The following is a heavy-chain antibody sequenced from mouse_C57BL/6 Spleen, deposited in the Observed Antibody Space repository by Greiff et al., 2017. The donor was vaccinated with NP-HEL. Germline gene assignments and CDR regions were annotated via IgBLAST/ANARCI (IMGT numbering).Heavy chain of an antibody. CDR3: ARDGYHEGDYFDY. D-gene: IGHD2-3*01. CDR2: INPSNGGT. V-gene: IGHV1-53*01. CDR1: GYTFTSYW. J-gene: IGHJ2*01. Sequence: VQLQQPGTELVKPGASVKLSCKASGYTFTSYWMHWVKQRPGQGLEWIGNINPSNGGTNYNEKFKSKATLTVDKSSSAAYMQLSSLTSEDSAVYYCARDGYHEGDYFDYWGQGTTLTVSS.